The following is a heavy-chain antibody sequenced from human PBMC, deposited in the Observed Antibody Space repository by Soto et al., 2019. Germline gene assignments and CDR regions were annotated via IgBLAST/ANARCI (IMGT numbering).Heavy chain of an antibody. J-gene: IGHJ4*02. CDR1: GFTFSSYA. D-gene: IGHD5-12*01. V-gene: IGHV3-23*01. CDR3: AKDLTLRDGYNYTY. CDR2: ISGSGGST. Sequence: PGGSLRLSCAASGFTFSSYAMSWVRQAPGKGLEWVSAISGSGGSTYYADSVKGRFTISRDNSKNTLYLQMNSLRAEDTAVYYCAKDLTLRDGYNYTYWGQGTLVTVS.